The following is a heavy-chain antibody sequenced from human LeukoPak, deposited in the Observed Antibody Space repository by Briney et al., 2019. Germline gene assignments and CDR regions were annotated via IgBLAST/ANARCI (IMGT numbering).Heavy chain of an antibody. J-gene: IGHJ5*02. D-gene: IGHD1-26*01. V-gene: IGHV3-48*04. CDR1: GFTFSSYS. CDR2: ISSSSSTI. Sequence: PGGSLRLSCAASGFTFSSYSMNWVRQAPGRGLEWVSYISSSSSTIYYADSVKGRFTISRDDAKNSLYLQMNSLRAEDTAVYYCARDRELAALDPWGQGTLVIVSS. CDR3: ARDRELAALDP.